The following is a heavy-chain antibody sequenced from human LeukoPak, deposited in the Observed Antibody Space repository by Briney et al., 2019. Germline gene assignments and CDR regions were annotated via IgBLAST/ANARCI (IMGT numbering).Heavy chain of an antibody. CDR2: ITSRSTSI. V-gene: IGHV3-48*03. J-gene: IGHJ4*02. D-gene: IGHD4-11*01. CDR3: AREFYGNYVSSFDY. CDR1: GFTFSSYE. Sequence: GGSLRLSCAASGFTFSSYEMNWVRQAPGKGLEWLSYITSRSTSISYADSVKGRFTISRDDAKNSLYLQMNSLRAEDTAAYYCAREFYGNYVSSFDYWGQGTLVTVSS.